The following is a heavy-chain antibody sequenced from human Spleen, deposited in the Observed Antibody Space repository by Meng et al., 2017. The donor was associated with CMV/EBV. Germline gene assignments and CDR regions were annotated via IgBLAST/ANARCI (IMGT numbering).Heavy chain of an antibody. D-gene: IGHD2-2*02. V-gene: IGHV4-61*01. CDR3: ARERCTSTNCYKGYPSGLDV. CDR1: ASCY. J-gene: IGHJ6*02. CDR2: IFYSGTT. Sequence: ASCYWSWSRQPPGKGLEWIGYIFYSGTTNYSPSLKSRVAMSLDTSNNQFSLKLSSVIAADTAVYYCARERCTSTNCYKGYPSGLDVWGQGTMVTVSS.